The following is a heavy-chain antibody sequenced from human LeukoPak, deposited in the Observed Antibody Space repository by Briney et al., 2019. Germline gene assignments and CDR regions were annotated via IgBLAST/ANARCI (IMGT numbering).Heavy chain of an antibody. CDR1: GFTFSSYS. Sequence: GGSLRLSCAASGFTFSSYSMNWVRQAPGKWLEWVSSISSSSSYIYYADSVKGRFTISRDNAKNSLYLQMNSLRAEDTAVYYCARVWGYGNWYFDYWGQGTLVTVSS. V-gene: IGHV3-21*01. CDR2: ISSSSSYI. CDR3: ARVWGYGNWYFDY. D-gene: IGHD3-16*01. J-gene: IGHJ4*02.